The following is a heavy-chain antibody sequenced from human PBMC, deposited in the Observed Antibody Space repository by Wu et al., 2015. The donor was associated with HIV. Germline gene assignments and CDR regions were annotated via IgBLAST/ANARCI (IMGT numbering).Heavy chain of an antibody. Sequence: QVQLVQSGTVVQKPGTSVRVSCKISGYRFTSFNINWIRQVHGRGLEWMGWMDPKSGSAAFGRNFQGRVSMTRNNSISTAYMDLNRVTSDDTAIYYCARVGVLLTSAQLLEYFQHWGQGTRVVVSS. CDR2: MDPKSGSA. V-gene: IGHV1-8*02. CDR1: GYRFTSFN. CDR3: ARVGVLLTSAQLLEYFQH. D-gene: IGHD5-24*01. J-gene: IGHJ1*01.